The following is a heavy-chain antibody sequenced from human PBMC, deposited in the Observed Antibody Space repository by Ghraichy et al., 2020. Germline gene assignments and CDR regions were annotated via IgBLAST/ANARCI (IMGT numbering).Heavy chain of an antibody. CDR1: GFTFSSYS. V-gene: IGHV3-21*01. CDR2: ISSSSSYI. J-gene: IGHJ4*02. D-gene: IGHD3-22*01. CDR3: ARVYDSSGIDY. Sequence: LSLTCAASGFTFSSYSMNWVRQAPGKGLEWVSSISSSSSYIYYADSVKGRFTISRDNAKNSLYLQMNSLRAEDTAVYYCARVYDSSGIDYWGQGTLVTVSS.